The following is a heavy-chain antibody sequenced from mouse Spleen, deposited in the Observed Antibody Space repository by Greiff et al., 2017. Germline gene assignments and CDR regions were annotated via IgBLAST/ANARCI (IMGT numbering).Heavy chain of an antibody. CDR1: GYTFTSYW. CDR2: IYPGSGST. D-gene: IGHD2-14*01. CDR3: TRSYYRYDWFAY. V-gene: IGHV1-55*01. Sequence: QVQLQQSGPELVKPGASVKMSCKASGYTFTSYWMHWVKQRPGQGLEWIGNIYPGSGSTNYDEKFKSKATLTVDTSSSTAYMQLSSLTSEDSAVYYCTRSYYRYDWFAYWGQGTLVTVSA. J-gene: IGHJ3*01.